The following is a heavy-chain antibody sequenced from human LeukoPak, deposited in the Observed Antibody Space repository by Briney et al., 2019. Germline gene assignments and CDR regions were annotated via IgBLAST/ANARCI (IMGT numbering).Heavy chain of an antibody. Sequence: GGSLLLSCAASGFTFSSYSRNWVRQAPGKGLEWVSSISSSGSTIYNAASVKGRFTISRDNAKNSLYLQMNSLRAEDTAVYYCAELGITMIGGVWGKGTTVTISS. CDR1: GFTFSSYS. CDR2: ISSSGSTI. D-gene: IGHD3-10*02. J-gene: IGHJ6*04. V-gene: IGHV3-48*04. CDR3: AELGITMIGGV.